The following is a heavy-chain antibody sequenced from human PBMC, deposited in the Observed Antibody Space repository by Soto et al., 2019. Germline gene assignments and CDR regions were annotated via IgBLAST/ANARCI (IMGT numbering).Heavy chain of an antibody. CDR1: GFTFSSYP. CDR3: VRCWGTGDGSNLGYNWLDP. V-gene: IGHV3-30-3*01. D-gene: IGHD1-1*01. Sequence: QVQLVESGGGVVQSGRSLRLSCAASGFTFSSYPMHWVRQAPGKGLEWVAVISYDETSKYYADSVKGRFTISRDNSKNPLYLQRNSLRAEDTAVYYCVRCWGTGDGSNLGYNWLDPWGQGTLVTVSS. CDR2: ISYDETSK. J-gene: IGHJ5*02.